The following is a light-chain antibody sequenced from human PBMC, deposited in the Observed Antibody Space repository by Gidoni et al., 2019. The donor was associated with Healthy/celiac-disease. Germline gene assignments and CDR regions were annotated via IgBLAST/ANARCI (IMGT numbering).Light chain of an antibody. V-gene: IGLV1-36*01. J-gene: IGLJ3*02. CDR2: YDD. CDR3: AAWDDSLNGWV. Sequence: SVLTQPPSVSADPRQRVTISCSGSSSNIGTNAVHWYQQLPGKAPKLLIYYDDLLPSGVSDRFSGSKSGTSASLAISGLQSEDEADYYCAAWDDSLNGWVFGGGTKLTVL. CDR1: SSNIGTNA.